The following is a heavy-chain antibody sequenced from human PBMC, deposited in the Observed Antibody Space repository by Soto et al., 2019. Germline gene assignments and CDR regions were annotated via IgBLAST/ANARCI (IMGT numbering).Heavy chain of an antibody. V-gene: IGHV1-8*01. CDR1: GYTFSDFD. D-gene: IGHD3-16*01. Sequence: QAHLEQSGAEVKRPGASVKVSCKASGYTFSDFDINWLRQASGQGPEWMGWMNAKSGDTFFAQRFQGKFNMTWDTSLSTTYMEVGSLTSDDTAIYFCARGNPFNYAGFDVWGQGTTVAVSS. J-gene: IGHJ6*02. CDR3: ARGNPFNYAGFDV. CDR2: MNAKSGDT.